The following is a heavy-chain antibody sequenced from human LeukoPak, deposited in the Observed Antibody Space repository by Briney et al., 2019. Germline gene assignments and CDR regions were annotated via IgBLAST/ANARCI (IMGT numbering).Heavy chain of an antibody. J-gene: IGHJ4*02. CDR1: GFTFSSYW. D-gene: IGHD1-26*01. CDR3: AREDSGSYPET. V-gene: IGHV3-7*01. Sequence: GGSLRLSCAASGFTFSSYWMSWVRQAPGKGLEWVANIKQDGSEKYYVDSVKGRFTISRDNAKNSLYLQMNGLRAEDTAVYYCAREDSGSYPETWGQGTLVTVSS. CDR2: IKQDGSEK.